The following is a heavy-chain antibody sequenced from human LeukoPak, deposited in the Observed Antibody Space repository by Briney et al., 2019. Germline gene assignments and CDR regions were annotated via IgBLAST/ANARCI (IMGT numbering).Heavy chain of an antibody. D-gene: IGHD3-22*01. V-gene: IGHV4-59*01. Sequence: SETLSLTCTVSGGSISSYYWSWIRQPPGKGLEWFGYIYYSGSTNYNPSLKSRVTISVDTSKNQFSLKLSSVTAADTAVYYCAGGVRQDYYDSSGYSRAFYFDYWGQGTLVTVSS. J-gene: IGHJ4*02. CDR2: IYYSGST. CDR3: AGGVRQDYYDSSGYSRAFYFDY. CDR1: GGSISSYY.